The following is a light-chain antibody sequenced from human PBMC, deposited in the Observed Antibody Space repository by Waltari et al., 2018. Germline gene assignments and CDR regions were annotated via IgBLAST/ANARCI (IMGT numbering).Light chain of an antibody. CDR3: LSADSSGTSKV. CDR1: AVPKQF. J-gene: IGLJ3*02. V-gene: IGLV3-25*03. Sequence: SYELTQPPSVSVSPRQTARITCSGYAVPKQFAFWYQQQPGQAPVLIIDKDTKRPSGIPERFSGSSSGTTVTMTISGVQAEDEADYYCLSADSSGTSKVFGGGTKLTVL. CDR2: KDT.